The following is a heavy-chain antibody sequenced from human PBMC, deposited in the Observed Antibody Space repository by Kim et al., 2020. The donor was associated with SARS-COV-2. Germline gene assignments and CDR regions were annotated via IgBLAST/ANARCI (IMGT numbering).Heavy chain of an antibody. CDR3: VRQGYDVLSGNFDRDI. V-gene: IGHV4-39*01. Sequence: SETLSLTCSVSGGSISSRTYYWGWIRQPPGKGLEWIGSISYSGTTFSNPTLRSRVSISGDTSKNRFSMKLSSVTAAETAVYYCVRQGYDVLSGNFDRDIWGQGVLVTVSA. D-gene: IGHD3-3*01. J-gene: IGHJ4*02. CDR2: ISYSGTT. CDR1: GGSISSRTYY.